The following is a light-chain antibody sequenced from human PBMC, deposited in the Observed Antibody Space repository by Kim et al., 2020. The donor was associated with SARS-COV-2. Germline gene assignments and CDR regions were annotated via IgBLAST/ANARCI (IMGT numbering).Light chain of an antibody. Sequence: EIVLTQSPDTLSLSPGETATLSCRASQSISSALLAWYQQRPGQAPRLLMSGASIRATGIPDRFSGSGSGTDFTLTISRLETDDFAVYYCQQYGTTPLTFGGGTKVEI. V-gene: IGKV3-20*01. CDR2: GAS. CDR1: QSISSAL. J-gene: IGKJ4*01. CDR3: QQYGTTPLT.